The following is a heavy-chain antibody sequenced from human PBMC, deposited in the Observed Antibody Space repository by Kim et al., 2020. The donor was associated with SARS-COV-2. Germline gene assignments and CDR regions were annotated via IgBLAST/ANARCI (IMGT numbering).Heavy chain of an antibody. D-gene: IGHD1-26*01. CDR3: ARGGSGNYYWSDY. Sequence: GGSLRLSCAASGFTFSSYAMHWVRQAPGKGLEWVAVISYDGSNKYYADSVKGRFTISRDNSKNTLYLQMNSLRAEDTAVYYCARGGSGNYYWSDYWGQGTLVTVSS. CDR2: ISYDGSNK. J-gene: IGHJ4*02. CDR1: GFTFSSYA. V-gene: IGHV3-30*04.